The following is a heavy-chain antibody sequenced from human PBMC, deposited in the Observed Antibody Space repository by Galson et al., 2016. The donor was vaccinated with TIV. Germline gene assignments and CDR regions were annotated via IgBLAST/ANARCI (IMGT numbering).Heavy chain of an antibody. D-gene: IGHD4-17*01. V-gene: IGHV2-70*11. CDR1: GFSLNSNGMC. CDR2: IDWDGDK. CDR3: VRTPYGDSFGWYFDL. J-gene: IGHJ2*01. Sequence: PALVKPTQTLTLTCTFSGFSLNSNGMCVSWIRQPPGKALEWLARIDWDGDKCYSTFLQTRLTISKDTSKNQVVLTMTNMDPVDTATYYCVRTPYGDSFGWYFDLWGRGTLVTVSS.